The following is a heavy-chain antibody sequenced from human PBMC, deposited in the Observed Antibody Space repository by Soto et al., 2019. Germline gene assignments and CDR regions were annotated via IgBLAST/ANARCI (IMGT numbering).Heavy chain of an antibody. J-gene: IGHJ4*02. CDR3: ATEPPEVLDFDY. V-gene: IGHV3-7*01. Sequence: EVQLVESGGGLVQPGGSLRLSCAASGFTFSSYWMSWVRQAPGKGLEWVANIKQDGSEKYYADSVKGRFTISRDNSKNTLYLQMNSLRAEDTAVYYCATEPPEVLDFDYWGQGTLVTVSS. CDR2: IKQDGSEK. CDR1: GFTFSSYW. D-gene: IGHD1-1*01.